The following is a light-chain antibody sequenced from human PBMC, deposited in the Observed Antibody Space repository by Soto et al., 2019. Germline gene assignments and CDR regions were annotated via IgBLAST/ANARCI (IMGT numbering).Light chain of an antibody. Sequence: QSALTQPRSVSGSPGQSVTISCTGTSSDVGTYNYVSWYQQHPGKAPKLIIYDVTKWPSGVPDRFSGSKSGNTASLAISGLQSEDEADYYCAAWDDSLNGWVFGGGTKLTVL. CDR2: DVT. J-gene: IGLJ3*02. CDR1: SSDVGTYNY. CDR3: AAWDDSLNGWV. V-gene: IGLV2-11*01.